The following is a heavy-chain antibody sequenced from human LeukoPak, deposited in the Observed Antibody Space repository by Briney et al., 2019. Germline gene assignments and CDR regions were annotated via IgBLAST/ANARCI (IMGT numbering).Heavy chain of an antibody. CDR3: ARGIRRNYYDSSGYFDY. CDR1: GGSISSGGYS. CDR2: IYHTGNT. V-gene: IGHV4-30-2*01. J-gene: IGHJ4*02. D-gene: IGHD3-22*01. Sequence: SETLSLTCAVSGGSISSGGYSWSWIRQPPGKGLEWIGYIYHTGNTYYNPSLKSRVTISLDRSQNQFSLKLSSVTAADTAVYYCARGIRRNYYDSSGYFDYWGQGTLVTVSS.